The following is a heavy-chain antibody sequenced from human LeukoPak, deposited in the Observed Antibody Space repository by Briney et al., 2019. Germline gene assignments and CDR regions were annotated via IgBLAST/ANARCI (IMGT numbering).Heavy chain of an antibody. V-gene: IGHV3-13*01. Sequence: PGGSLRLSCAASGFTFSSYDMHWVRQATGKGLEWVSAIGTAGDTYYPGSVKGRFTISRENAKNSLYLQMNSLRAGDTAVYYCARGKPSSSWYDAFDIWGQGTKVTVSS. D-gene: IGHD6-13*01. J-gene: IGHJ3*02. CDR2: IGTAGDT. CDR3: ARGKPSSSWYDAFDI. CDR1: GFTFSSYD.